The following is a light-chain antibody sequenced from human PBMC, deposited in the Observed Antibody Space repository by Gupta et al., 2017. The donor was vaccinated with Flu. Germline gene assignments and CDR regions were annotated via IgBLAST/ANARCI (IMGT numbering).Light chain of an antibody. Sequence: QSALTQPPSASGSPGQSVTISCTGTSSDVGGYNYVSWYQQHPGKAPKLMIYKVSKRPSGVPDRFSGSKSGNTASLTVSGLQDEDEDDYYCSAYAGSNRVFGGGTKLTVL. CDR1: SSDVGGYNY. CDR3: SAYAGSNRV. J-gene: IGLJ2*01. CDR2: KVS. V-gene: IGLV2-8*01.